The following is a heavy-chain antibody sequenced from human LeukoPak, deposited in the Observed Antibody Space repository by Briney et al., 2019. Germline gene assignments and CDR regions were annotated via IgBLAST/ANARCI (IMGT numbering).Heavy chain of an antibody. CDR2: IYYSGST. CDR3: ARDLRSPIAAAGTDAFDI. V-gene: IGHV4-61*08. Sequence: SETLSLTCTVSGGSISSGGYYWSWIRQHPGKGLEWIGYIYYSGSTNYNPSLKSRVTIPVDTSKNQFSLKLSSVTAADTAVYYCARDLRSPIAAAGTDAFDIWGQGTMVTVSS. J-gene: IGHJ3*02. D-gene: IGHD6-13*01. CDR1: GGSISSGGYY.